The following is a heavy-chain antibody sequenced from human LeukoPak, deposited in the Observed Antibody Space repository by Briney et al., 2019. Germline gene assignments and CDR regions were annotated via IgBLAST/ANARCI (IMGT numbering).Heavy chain of an antibody. J-gene: IGHJ4*02. CDR2: IYSGGST. V-gene: IGHV3-53*01. CDR1: GFTVSSNY. CDR3: ARDPRWCSSTSCHGG. Sequence: GGSLRLSCAASGFTVSSNYMSWVRQALGKGLEWVSVIYSGGSTYYADSVKGRFTISRDNSKNTLYLQMNSLRAEDTAVYYCARDPRWCSSTSCHGGWGQGTLVTVSS. D-gene: IGHD2-2*01.